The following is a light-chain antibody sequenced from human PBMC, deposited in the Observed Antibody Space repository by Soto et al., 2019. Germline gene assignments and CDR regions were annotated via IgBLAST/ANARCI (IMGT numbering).Light chain of an antibody. CDR1: QGVISNH. Sequence: ENVLTQSPDTVSLSPGERATLSCRASQGVISNHLAWYQQKPGQAPRLLIYGVFNRATGIPDRFSGSGSGTFFTLTITRLEPEDSAVYFCQHYDGSPRTFGQGTELEIK. CDR2: GVF. V-gene: IGKV3-20*01. J-gene: IGKJ2*01. CDR3: QHYDGSPRT.